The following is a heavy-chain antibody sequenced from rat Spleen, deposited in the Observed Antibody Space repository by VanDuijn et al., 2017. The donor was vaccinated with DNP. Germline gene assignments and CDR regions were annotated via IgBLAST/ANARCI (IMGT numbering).Heavy chain of an antibody. CDR2: IKSDGGST. V-gene: IGHV5-58*01. J-gene: IGHJ2*01. CDR3: ASWAPIAPLSTSNY. D-gene: IGHD1-2*01. Sequence: EVQLVETGGGFVQPGRSLKLSCVDSGFTLNSYWMYLVRQPTGKGLEWIATIKSDGGSTFYLDSVKGRFTISRDNAENTVYLQMRSLRSEDTATYYCASWAPIAPLSTSNYWGQGVMVTVSS. CDR1: GFTLNSYW.